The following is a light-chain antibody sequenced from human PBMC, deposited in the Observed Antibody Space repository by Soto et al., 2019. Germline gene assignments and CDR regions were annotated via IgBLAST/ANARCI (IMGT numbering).Light chain of an antibody. J-gene: IGLJ1*01. CDR3: AAWDDSLNGSYV. CDR1: SSNIGSNT. V-gene: IGLV1-44*01. CDR2: SNN. Sequence: VLTQPPSTSGTPGQRVTISCSGSSSNIGSNTVNWYQQLPGTAPKLLIYSNNQRPSGVPDRFSGSKSGTSASLAISGLQSEDEADYYCAAWDDSLNGSYVFGTGTKLTVL.